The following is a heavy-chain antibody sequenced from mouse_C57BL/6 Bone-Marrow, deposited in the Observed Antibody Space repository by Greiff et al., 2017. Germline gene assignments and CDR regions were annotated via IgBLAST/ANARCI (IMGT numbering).Heavy chain of an antibody. V-gene: IGHV1-66*01. CDR2: IYPGSGNT. Sequence: VQLQQSGPELVKPGASVKISCKASGYSFTSYYIHWVKQRPGQGLEWIGWIYPGSGNTKYNEKFKGKATLTADTSSSTAYMQLSSLTSEDSAVYYCARDRPLYYFDYWGQGTTLTVSS. CDR1: GYSFTSYY. CDR3: ARDRPLYYFDY. J-gene: IGHJ2*01.